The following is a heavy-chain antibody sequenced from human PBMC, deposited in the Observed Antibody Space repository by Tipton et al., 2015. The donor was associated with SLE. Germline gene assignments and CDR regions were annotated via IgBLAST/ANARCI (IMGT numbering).Heavy chain of an antibody. V-gene: IGHV4-31*03. D-gene: IGHD3-10*01. CDR3: GTHSYLYGLGNYYPRGYFDY. CDR1: GGSISSGGNY. CDR2: IYYSGST. Sequence: GLVKPSQTLSLICTVSGGSISSGGNYWSWIRQHPGKGLEWIGSIYYSGSTYYNPSLKSRITISIDTSKNQFSLRLSSVTAADTAVYYCGTHSYLYGLGNYYPRGYFDYWGLGTLVTVSS. J-gene: IGHJ4*02.